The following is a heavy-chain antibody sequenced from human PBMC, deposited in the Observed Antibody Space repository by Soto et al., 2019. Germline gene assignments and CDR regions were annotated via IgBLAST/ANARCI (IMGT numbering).Heavy chain of an antibody. J-gene: IGHJ6*02. D-gene: IGHD1-26*01. CDR2: MNPNSGNT. Sequence: XSVKVSCKASVYTFTSYDINWVRQATGQGLEWMGWMNPNSGNTGYAQKFQGRVTMTRNTPISTAYMELSSLRSEDTAVYYCASGELRRYYYYYYGMDVWGQGTTVTVSS. CDR3: ASGELRRYYYYYYGMDV. V-gene: IGHV1-8*01. CDR1: VYTFTSYD.